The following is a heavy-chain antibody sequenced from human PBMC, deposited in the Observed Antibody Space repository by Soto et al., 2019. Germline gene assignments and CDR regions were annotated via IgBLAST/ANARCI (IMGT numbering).Heavy chain of an antibody. CDR3: ARDCAGYSSGWYQRGGFDY. V-gene: IGHV3-33*01. Sequence: QVQLVESGGGVVQPGRSLRLSCAASGFILTSYGMHWVRQAPGKGLEWVAVIWYDGSNKYYADSVKGRFTISRDNSKNTLYRQMNSLRAEDTAVYYCARDCAGYSSGWYQRGGFDYWGQGTLVTVSS. CDR1: GFILTSYG. D-gene: IGHD6-19*01. J-gene: IGHJ4*02. CDR2: IWYDGSNK.